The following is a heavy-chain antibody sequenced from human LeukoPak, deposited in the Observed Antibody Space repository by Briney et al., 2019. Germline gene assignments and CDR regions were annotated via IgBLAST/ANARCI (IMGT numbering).Heavy chain of an antibody. CDR3: ARDMDSGPDFFDY. V-gene: IGHV1-18*01. CDR1: GYTFTNFG. J-gene: IGHJ4*02. CDR2: ISGYSDTT. Sequence: ASVNVSCKASGYTFTNFGISWVRQAPGQGLEWMGRISGYSDTTNYARKLQGRVTMTTDTSTSTAYTELSRLRSDDTAVYYCARDMDSGPDFFDYWGLGTLVTVSS. D-gene: IGHD1-26*01.